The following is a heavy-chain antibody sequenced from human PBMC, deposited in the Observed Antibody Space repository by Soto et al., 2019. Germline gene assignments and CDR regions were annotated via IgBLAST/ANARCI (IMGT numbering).Heavy chain of an antibody. CDR3: ARGGDTAMVSIGWFDP. CDR2: IYYSGST. Sequence: LSLTCTVSGGSISSYYWSWIRQPPGKGLEWIGYIYYSGSTYYNPSLKSRVTISVDTSKNQFSLKLSSVTAADTAVYYCARGGDTAMVSIGWFDPWGQGTLVTVSS. D-gene: IGHD5-18*01. CDR1: GGSISSYY. J-gene: IGHJ5*02. V-gene: IGHV4-59*08.